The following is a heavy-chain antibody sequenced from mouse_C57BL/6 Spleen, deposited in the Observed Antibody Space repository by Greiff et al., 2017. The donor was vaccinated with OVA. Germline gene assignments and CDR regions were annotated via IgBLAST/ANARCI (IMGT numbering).Heavy chain of an antibody. V-gene: IGHV3-6*01. CDR3: ARRGSTMVTTYAMDY. Sequence: EVQVVESGPGLVKPSQSLSLTCSVTGYSITSGYYWNWIRQFPGNKLEWMGYISYDGSNNYNPSLKNRISITRDTSKNQFFLKLNSVTTEDTATYYCARRGSTMVTTYAMDYWGQGTSVTVSS. CDR1: GYSITSGYY. D-gene: IGHD2-2*01. J-gene: IGHJ4*01. CDR2: ISYDGSN.